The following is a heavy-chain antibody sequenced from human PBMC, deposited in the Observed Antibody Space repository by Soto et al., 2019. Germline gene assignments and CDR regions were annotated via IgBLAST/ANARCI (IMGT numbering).Heavy chain of an antibody. CDR2: ISASGGSP. Sequence: EVQLLESGGGLVQPGGSLRLSCAASGVTFSSYTMSWVRQAPGKGLEWVSAISASGGSPYYADSVKGRFTISRDNSKNTVYLELDSLRAEDTAVYYCANAVSRYGDQDYFDCWGQGSLVTVSA. D-gene: IGHD4-17*01. CDR3: ANAVSRYGDQDYFDC. CDR1: GVTFSSYT. J-gene: IGHJ4*02. V-gene: IGHV3-23*01.